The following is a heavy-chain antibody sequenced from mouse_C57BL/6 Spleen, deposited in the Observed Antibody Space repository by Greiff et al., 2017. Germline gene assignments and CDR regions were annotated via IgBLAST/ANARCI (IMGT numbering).Heavy chain of an antibody. J-gene: IGHJ4*01. CDR1: GYTFTDYE. Sequence: VQLQQSGAELVRPGASVTLSCKASGYTFTDYEMHWVKQTPVHGLEWIGAIDPETGGTAYNQKFKGKAILTADKSSSPAYMELRSLTSEDSAVYYCTNPYGNYVSYYAMDYWGQGTSVTVSS. CDR3: TNPYGNYVSYYAMDY. CDR2: IDPETGGT. V-gene: IGHV1-15*01. D-gene: IGHD2-1*01.